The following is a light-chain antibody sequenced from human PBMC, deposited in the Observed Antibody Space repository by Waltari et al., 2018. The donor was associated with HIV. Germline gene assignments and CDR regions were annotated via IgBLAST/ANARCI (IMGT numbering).Light chain of an antibody. J-gene: IGLJ2*01. Sequence: QSALTQPPSASGSPGQSVTLSCTGTNSEIGTYDYVSWYQQHPGKAPKLVISEVTKRPSGVSDRFSGSKSGNTAFLTVSGLQAEDEADYYCSSFANRDGFYVLFGGGTRLTVL. V-gene: IGLV2-8*01. CDR1: NSEIGTYDY. CDR2: EVT. CDR3: SSFANRDGFYVL.